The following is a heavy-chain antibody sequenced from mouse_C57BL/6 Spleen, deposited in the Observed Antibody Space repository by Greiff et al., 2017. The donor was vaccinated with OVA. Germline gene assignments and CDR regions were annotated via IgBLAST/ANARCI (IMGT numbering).Heavy chain of an antibody. CDR1: GFTFSDYY. D-gene: IGHD2-4*01. J-gene: IGHJ3*01. CDR2: INYDGSST. V-gene: IGHV5-16*01. CDR3: ANYDEGFAY. Sequence: EVMLVESEGGLVQPGSSMKLSCTASGFTFSDYYMAWVRQVPEKGLEWVANINYDGSSTYYLDSLKSRFIISRDNAKNILYLQMSSLKSEDTATYYCANYDEGFAYWGQGTLVTVSA.